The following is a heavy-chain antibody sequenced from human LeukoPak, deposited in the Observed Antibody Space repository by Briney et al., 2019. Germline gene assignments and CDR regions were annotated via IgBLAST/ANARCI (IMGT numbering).Heavy chain of an antibody. CDR2: MFHSGST. CDR1: GYSMKSGYY. Sequence: SETLSLTCTVSGYSMKSGYYWGWIRQSPGKGLEWMGSMFHSGSTYDNASLKSRVSISVDTSNNQFSLKLTSVTAADMAVYYCARVDTAMVAGGGDYWGQGTLVTVSS. V-gene: IGHV4-38-2*02. CDR3: ARVDTAMVAGGGDY. D-gene: IGHD5-18*01. J-gene: IGHJ4*02.